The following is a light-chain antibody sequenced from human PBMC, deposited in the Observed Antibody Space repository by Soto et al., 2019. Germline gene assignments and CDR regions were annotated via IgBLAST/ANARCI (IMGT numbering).Light chain of an antibody. Sequence: QSVLTQPASVSGSPGQSITISCTGTNSDIGGYNFISWYQHHPGKAPKLVIYDVNNRPSGISYRFSGSKSGNTASLTISGLQAEDEADYYCASYTRTTTLVFGGGTKVTVL. CDR2: DVN. J-gene: IGLJ2*01. CDR3: ASYTRTTTLV. CDR1: NSDIGGYNF. V-gene: IGLV2-14*01.